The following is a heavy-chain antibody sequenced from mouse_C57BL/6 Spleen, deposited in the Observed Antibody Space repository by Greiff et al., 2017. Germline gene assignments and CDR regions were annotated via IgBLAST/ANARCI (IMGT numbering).Heavy chain of an antibody. D-gene: IGHD4-1*01. CDR3: TTTGTGAMDY. Sequence: EVQLQQSGAELVRPGASVKLSCTASGFNIKDAYMHWVKPRPEQGLEWIGWIDPENGDTEYASKFQGKATITADTSSNTAYLQLSSLTSEDTAVYYCTTTGTGAMDYWGQGTSVTVSS. J-gene: IGHJ4*01. V-gene: IGHV14-4*01. CDR2: IDPENGDT. CDR1: GFNIKDAY.